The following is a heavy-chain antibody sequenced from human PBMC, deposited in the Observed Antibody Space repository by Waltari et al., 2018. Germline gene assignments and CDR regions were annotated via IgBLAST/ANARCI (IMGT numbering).Heavy chain of an antibody. CDR2: IYHSGIT. Sequence: QVQLQESGPGLVKPSETLSLTCAVSGYSISSGYYWGWIRQPPGKGLEWIGSIYHSGITYYNPSLKSRVTISVDTSKNQFSLKLSSVTAADTAVYYCARQDYGSGSYYNNPDAFDIWGQGTMVTVSS. V-gene: IGHV4-38-2*01. D-gene: IGHD3-10*01. CDR3: ARQDYGSGSYYNNPDAFDI. J-gene: IGHJ3*02. CDR1: GYSISSGYY.